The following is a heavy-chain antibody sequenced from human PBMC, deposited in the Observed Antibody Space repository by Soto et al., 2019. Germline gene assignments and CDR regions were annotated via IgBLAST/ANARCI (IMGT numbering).Heavy chain of an antibody. D-gene: IGHD2-15*01. V-gene: IGHV3-30-3*01. CDR3: ARVSSATPKPLAFDY. J-gene: IGHJ4*02. Sequence: PGGSLRLSCAASGFTFSSYAMHWVRQAPGKGLEWVAVISYDGSNKYYADSVKGRFTISRDNSKNTLYLQMNSLRAEDTAVYYCARVSSATPKPLAFDYWGQGTLVTVSS. CDR2: ISYDGSNK. CDR1: GFTFSSYA.